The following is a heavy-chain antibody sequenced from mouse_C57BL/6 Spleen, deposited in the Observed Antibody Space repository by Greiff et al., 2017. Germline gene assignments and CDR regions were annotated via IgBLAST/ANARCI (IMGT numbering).Heavy chain of an antibody. D-gene: IGHD2-4*01. CDR2: ISNGGGST. Sequence: EVKLVESGGGLVQPGGSLKLSCAASGFTFSDYYMYWVRQTPEKRLEWVAYISNGGGSTYYPDTVKGRFTISRDNAKNTLYLQMSRLKSEDTAMYYCARRDYDGYDFDYWGQGTTLTVSS. J-gene: IGHJ2*01. V-gene: IGHV5-12*01. CDR1: GFTFSDYY. CDR3: ARRDYDGYDFDY.